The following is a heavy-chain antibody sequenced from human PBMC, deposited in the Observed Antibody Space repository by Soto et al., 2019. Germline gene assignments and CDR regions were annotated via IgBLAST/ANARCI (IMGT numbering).Heavy chain of an antibody. D-gene: IGHD2-2*01. Sequence: PSATXSVTCTFSVGSINIAGHAWCWVRQSPGKVLEWIGYSYRSGSSYYNPSLQSLVTISLDRSKAQFYLTLTSVTAADTAVYFSARARHYASCFALWGMGKPVTVS. CDR2: SYRSGSS. J-gene: IGHJ4*02. CDR1: VGSINIAGHA. V-gene: IGHV4-30-2*06. CDR3: ARARHYASCFAL.